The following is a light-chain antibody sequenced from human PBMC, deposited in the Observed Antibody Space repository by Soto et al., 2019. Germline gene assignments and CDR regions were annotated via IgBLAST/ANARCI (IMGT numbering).Light chain of an antibody. J-gene: IGKJ1*01. CDR3: QQYNSYSRT. V-gene: IGKV1-5*01. CDR2: DAS. Sequence: DIQMTQSPSTLSASVGDRVTLTCRASQSISSWLARYQQKPGKAPKLLIYDASSLESGVPSRFSGSGSGTEFTLTISSLQPDDFATYYCQQYNSYSRTFGQGTKVEIK. CDR1: QSISSW.